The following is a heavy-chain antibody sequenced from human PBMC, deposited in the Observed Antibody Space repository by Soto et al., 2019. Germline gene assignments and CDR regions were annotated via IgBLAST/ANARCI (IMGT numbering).Heavy chain of an antibody. D-gene: IGHD7-27*01. J-gene: IGHJ6*02. V-gene: IGHV4-61*01. Sequence: TSETLSLTCTVSGAPVSSGRHYWTWIRQPPGKRLEWIGYNSTSGGTNYSPSLKNQDTISLAKAKNQISLILIYVNAAGTNENKCGRELGKSCMDVVGQETTVTISS. CDR1: GAPVSSGRHY. CDR2: NSTSGGT. CDR3: GRELGKSCMDV.